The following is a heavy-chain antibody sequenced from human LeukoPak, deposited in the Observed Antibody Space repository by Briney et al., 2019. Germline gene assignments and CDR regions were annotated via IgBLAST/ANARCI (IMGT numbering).Heavy chain of an antibody. J-gene: IGHJ3*02. CDR1: GYTFTSYY. CDR2: INPSGGST. CDR3: ARRVYCSTTSCSRSSIFAFDI. D-gene: IGHD2-2*01. V-gene: IGHV1-46*01. Sequence: ASVKVSCKASGYTFTSYYMHWVRQAPGQGLEWMGIINPSGGSTSYAQKFQGRVTMTRDTSTSTVYMELSSLRSEDTAVYYCARRVYCSTTSCSRSSIFAFDIWGQGTMVTVSS.